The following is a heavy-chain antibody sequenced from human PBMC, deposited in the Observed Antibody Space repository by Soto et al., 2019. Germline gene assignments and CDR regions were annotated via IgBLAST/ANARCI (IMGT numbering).Heavy chain of an antibody. D-gene: IGHD1-26*01. CDR2: IKQDGSEK. CDR3: ARVTVGATPSYYYYGTDV. J-gene: IGHJ6*02. V-gene: IGHV3-7*05. CDR1: GFTFSRYW. Sequence: EVQLVESGGGLVQPGGSLRLSCAASGFTFSRYWMSWVRQAPGKGLEWVANIKQDGSEKYYVDSVKGRFTISRDNAKNSLYLQMNSLRAEDTAVYYCARVTVGATPSYYYYGTDVWGQGTTVTVSS.